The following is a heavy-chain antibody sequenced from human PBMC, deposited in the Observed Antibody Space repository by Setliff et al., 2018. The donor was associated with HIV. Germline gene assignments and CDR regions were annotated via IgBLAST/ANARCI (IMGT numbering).Heavy chain of an antibody. J-gene: IGHJ4*02. CDR2: MKTSEDSR. CDR3: GILPPGE. V-gene: IGHV3-74*01. CDR1: GLALNNNISTNW. D-gene: IGHD3-16*01. Sequence: QLGGSLRLSCVASGLALNNNISTNWMHWVRQAPGKGLVWVSRMKTSEDSRRYAVSVRGRFTISRDNAENMVYLQMTGLRVEDTAVYYCGILPPGEWGQGTLVTVSS.